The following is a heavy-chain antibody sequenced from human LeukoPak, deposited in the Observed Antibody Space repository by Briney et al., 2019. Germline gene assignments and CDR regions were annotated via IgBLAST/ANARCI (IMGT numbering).Heavy chain of an antibody. CDR1: GYSISSGYY. CDR2: IYHSGST. J-gene: IGHJ4*02. Sequence: SETLSLTCTVFGYSISSGYYWGWIRQPPGKGLEWIGSIYHSGSTYYNPSLKSRVTISVDTSKNQFSLKLSSVTAADTAVNYCARDKRYCSSTSCYTLDYWGQGTLVTVSS. CDR3: ARDKRYCSSTSCYTLDY. V-gene: IGHV4-38-2*02. D-gene: IGHD2-2*02.